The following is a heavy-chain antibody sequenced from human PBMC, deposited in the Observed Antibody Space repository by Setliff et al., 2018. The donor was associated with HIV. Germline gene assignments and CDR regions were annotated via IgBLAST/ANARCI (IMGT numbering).Heavy chain of an antibody. V-gene: IGHV3-53*05. Sequence: GGSLRLSCAASGLTVSSNYMSWVRQAPGKGLEWVSVIYRGGSTYYADSVKGRFTISRDNSKNTLYLQMNSLRTEDTAVYYCAREGQWLDGFDYWGQGTLVTVSS. J-gene: IGHJ4*02. D-gene: IGHD6-19*01. CDR3: AREGQWLDGFDY. CDR2: IYRGGST. CDR1: GLTVSSNY.